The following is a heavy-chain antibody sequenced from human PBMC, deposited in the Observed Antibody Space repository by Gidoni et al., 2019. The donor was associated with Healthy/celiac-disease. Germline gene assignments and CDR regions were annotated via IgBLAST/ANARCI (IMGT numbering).Heavy chain of an antibody. J-gene: IGHJ4*02. Sequence: EVQLVESGGGLVQPGGSLRPACAPSGFTFSSYWMSWVRQAPGKGLEWVANIKQDGSEKYYVDSVKGRFTISRDNAKNSLYLQMNSLRAEDTAVYYCARVFGYSSGCLDYWGQGTLVTVSS. D-gene: IGHD6-19*01. CDR1: GFTFSSYW. CDR2: IKQDGSEK. CDR3: ARVFGYSSGCLDY. V-gene: IGHV3-7*04.